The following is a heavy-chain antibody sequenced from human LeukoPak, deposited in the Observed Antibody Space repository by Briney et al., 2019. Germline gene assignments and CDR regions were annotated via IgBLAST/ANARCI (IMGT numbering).Heavy chain of an antibody. CDR1: GFTFSYYS. J-gene: IGHJ3*02. V-gene: IGHV3-21*01. CDR3: ARDPLKRAFDI. Sequence: GGSLRLSCAVSGFTFSYYSMNWVRQAPGKGLEWVSSISSTSSYIYYADSVKGRFTISRDNAKNSLYLQMNSLRAEDTAVYYCARDPLKRAFDIWGQGTMVTVSS. CDR2: ISSTSSYI.